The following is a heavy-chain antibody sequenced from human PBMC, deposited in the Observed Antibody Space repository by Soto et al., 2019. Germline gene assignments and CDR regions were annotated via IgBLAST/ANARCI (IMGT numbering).Heavy chain of an antibody. CDR3: TTHLNYYDSSGYYYLNRFDP. Sequence: PGGSLRLSCAASGFTFSSYAMRWVRQAPVKGLEWVSAISGSGGSTYYADSVKGRFTISRDNSKNTLYLQMNSLKTEDTAVYYCTTHLNYYDSSGYYYLNRFDPWGQGTLVTVSS. D-gene: IGHD3-22*01. CDR2: ISGSGGST. J-gene: IGHJ5*02. V-gene: IGHV3-23*01. CDR1: GFTFSSYA.